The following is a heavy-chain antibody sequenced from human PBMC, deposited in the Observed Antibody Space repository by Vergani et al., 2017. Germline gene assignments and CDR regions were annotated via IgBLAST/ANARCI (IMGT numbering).Heavy chain of an antibody. CDR2: INHSGST. J-gene: IGHJ6*03. Sequence: QVQLQQWGAGLLKPSETLSLTCAVYGRSFSGYYWSWIRQPPGKGLEWIGEINHSGSTNYNPSLKSRVTISVDTSKNQFSLKLSSVTAADTAVYYCARLAYCSGGSCYSRDYYYYYYMDVWGKGTTVTVSS. CDR1: GRSFSGYY. V-gene: IGHV4-34*01. CDR3: ARLAYCSGGSCYSRDYYYYYYMDV. D-gene: IGHD2-15*01.